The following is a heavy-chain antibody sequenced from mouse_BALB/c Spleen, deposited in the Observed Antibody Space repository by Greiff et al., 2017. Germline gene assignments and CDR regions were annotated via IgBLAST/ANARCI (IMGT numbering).Heavy chain of an antibody. CDR2: ISSGGSYT. CDR1: GFTFSSYG. D-gene: IGHD4-1*02. V-gene: IGHV5-6*01. J-gene: IGHJ3*01. CDR3: ARPNWDEGFAY. Sequence: EVQLVESGGDLVKPGGSLKLSCAASGFTFSSYGMSWVRQTPDKRLEWVATISSGGSYTYYPDSVKGRFTISRDNAKNTLYLQMSSLKSEDTAMYYCARPNWDEGFAYWGQGTLVTVSA.